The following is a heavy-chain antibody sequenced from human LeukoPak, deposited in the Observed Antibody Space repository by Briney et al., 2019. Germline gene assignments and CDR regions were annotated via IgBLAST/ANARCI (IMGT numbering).Heavy chain of an antibody. D-gene: IGHD2-15*01. J-gene: IGHJ3*02. V-gene: IGHV4-30-2*01. Sequence: SQTLSLTCAVSGGSISSGGYSWSWIWQPPGKGLEWIRYIYHSGSTYYNPSLKSRVTISVDTSKNQFSLKLSSVTAADTAVYYCARDRYCSGGSCYSHTDAFDIWGQGTMVTVSS. CDR1: GGSISSGGYS. CDR3: ARDRYCSGGSCYSHTDAFDI. CDR2: IYHSGST.